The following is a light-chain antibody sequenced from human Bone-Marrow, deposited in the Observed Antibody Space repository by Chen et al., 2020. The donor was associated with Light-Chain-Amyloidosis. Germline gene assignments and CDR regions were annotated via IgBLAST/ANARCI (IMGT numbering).Light chain of an antibody. CDR1: QSVHSSN. Sequence: DIVLAQSPGPLSLSPGERATLSCRASQSVHSSNLGWYQQKPGQAPRLLIYGASRRVTGIPDRFSGSGSGTDFSLTISRLEPEDSAVYFCQQYGTSPFMYTFGQGTKL. CDR3: QQYGTSPFMYT. CDR2: GAS. V-gene: IGKV3-20*01. J-gene: IGKJ2*01.